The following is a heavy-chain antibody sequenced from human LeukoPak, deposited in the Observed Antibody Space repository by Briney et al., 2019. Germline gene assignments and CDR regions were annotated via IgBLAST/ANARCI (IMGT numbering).Heavy chain of an antibody. Sequence: GGSLRLSCAASGFTFSSYAMHWVRQAPGKGLEWVAVISYDGSNKYYADSVKGRFTISRDNSKNTLYLQMNSLRAEDTAVYYCARDGRGYDSSGYYYVDYWGQGTLATVSS. CDR2: ISYDGSNK. D-gene: IGHD3-22*01. V-gene: IGHV3-30*01. CDR3: ARDGRGYDSSGYYYVDY. J-gene: IGHJ4*02. CDR1: GFTFSSYA.